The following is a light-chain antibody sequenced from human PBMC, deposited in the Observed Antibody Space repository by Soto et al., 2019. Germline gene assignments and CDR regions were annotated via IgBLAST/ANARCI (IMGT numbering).Light chain of an antibody. J-gene: IGKJ4*01. CDR2: AAS. CDR1: QGIRND. CDR3: LQDYNNPLT. Sequence: AIQMTQSPSSLSASVGDRVTITCRASQGIRNDLGWYQQKPGKAPKLLLYAASSLQSGVPSRLSGSESGTDLTLTISSLQPADFATYYCLQDYNNPLTVGGGTKVEIK. V-gene: IGKV1-6*01.